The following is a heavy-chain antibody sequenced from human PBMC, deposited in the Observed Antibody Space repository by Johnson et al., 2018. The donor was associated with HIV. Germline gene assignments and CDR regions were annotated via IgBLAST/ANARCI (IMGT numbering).Heavy chain of an antibody. CDR2: ISGSGGST. V-gene: IGHV3-23*04. Sequence: VQLVESGGGVVQPGRSLRLSCAASGFTFSSYGMHWVRQAPGKGLEWVSAISGSGGSTYYADSVKGRFTISRDNSKNTLYLLMNSLRAEDTAVYYCAKDEEGELELPDAFDIWGQGTMVTVSS. CDR1: GFTFSSYG. D-gene: IGHD1-7*01. J-gene: IGHJ3*02. CDR3: AKDEEGELELPDAFDI.